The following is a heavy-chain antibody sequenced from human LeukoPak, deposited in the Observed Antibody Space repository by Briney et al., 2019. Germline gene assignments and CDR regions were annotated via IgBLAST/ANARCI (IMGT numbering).Heavy chain of an antibody. V-gene: IGHV3-73*01. J-gene: IGHJ6*03. D-gene: IGHD6-13*01. CDR2: IRSKANSYAT. CDR3: TRRGSSMDV. CDR1: GFTFSGSA. Sequence: PPGGSLRLSYAASGFTFSGSAMHWVRQASGKGLEWVGRIRSKANSYATAYAASVKGRFTISRDDSKNTAYLQMNSLKTEDTAVYYCTRRGSSMDVWGKGTTVTVSS.